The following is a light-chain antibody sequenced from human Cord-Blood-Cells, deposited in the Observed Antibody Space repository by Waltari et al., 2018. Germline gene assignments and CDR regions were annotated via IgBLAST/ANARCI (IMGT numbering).Light chain of an antibody. CDR1: SSNIGSNY. J-gene: IGLJ1*01. V-gene: IGLV1-47*01. CDR2: RNN. CDR3: AAWDDSLSGNYV. Sequence: QSVLTQPPSASGTPGQRVTISCSGSSSNIGSNYVSWYQQLPGTAPKLLIYRNNQRPSGVPDRFSGSKSGTSASLAICGLRSEDEADYYCAAWDDSLSGNYVFGTGTKVTVL.